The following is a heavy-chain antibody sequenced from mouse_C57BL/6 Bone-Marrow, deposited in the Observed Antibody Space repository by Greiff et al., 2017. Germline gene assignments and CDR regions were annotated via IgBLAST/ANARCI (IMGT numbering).Heavy chain of an antibody. Sequence: QVQLQQPGAELVMPGASVKLSCKASGYTFTSYWMHSVKQRPGQGLEWIGEIDPSDSYTNYNQKFKGKSTLTVDKSSSTAYMQLSSLTSEDSAVYYCALYPYYFDYWGQGTTLTVSS. CDR3: ALYPYYFDY. CDR2: IDPSDSYT. CDR1: GYTFTSYW. V-gene: IGHV1-69*01. D-gene: IGHD2-1*01. J-gene: IGHJ2*01.